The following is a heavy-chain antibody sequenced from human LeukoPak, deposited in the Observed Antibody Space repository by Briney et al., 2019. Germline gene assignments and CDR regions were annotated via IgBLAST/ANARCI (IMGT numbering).Heavy chain of an antibody. CDR3: GGVEVVVSASADS. Sequence: PGGSLRLSCAASGFTFGSYGMNWVRQAPGKELEWVSYISRSGSTRYCADSVKGRFTISRDNAKNSLFLQMNSLRAEDTAVYYCGGVEVVVSASADSWGQGTLVTVSS. CDR1: GFTFGSYG. CDR2: ISRSGSTR. D-gene: IGHD2-15*01. J-gene: IGHJ4*02. V-gene: IGHV3-48*03.